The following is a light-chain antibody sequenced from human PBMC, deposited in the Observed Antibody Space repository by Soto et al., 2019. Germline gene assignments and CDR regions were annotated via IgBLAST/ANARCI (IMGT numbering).Light chain of an antibody. J-gene: IGKJ1*01. CDR3: QQYGNSPWT. V-gene: IGKV3-20*01. Sequence: EIVLTQSPGTLSLSPGERATLSCRASKSVSSSYLAWYQQKPGQAPRLLIYGASSRATGIPDRFSGSGSGTDFTLTISRLEPEDFAVYYCQQYGNSPWTFGQGTXVXXK. CDR1: KSVSSSY. CDR2: GAS.